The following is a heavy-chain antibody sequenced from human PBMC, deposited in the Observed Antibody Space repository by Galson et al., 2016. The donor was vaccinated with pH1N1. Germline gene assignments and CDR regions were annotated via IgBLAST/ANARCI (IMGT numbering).Heavy chain of an antibody. CDR2: IYWDDDK. CDR1: GLSITTNGVS. CDR3: ANRNGGNSAPFDS. J-gene: IGHJ4*02. Sequence: PALVKPTQTLTLTCTLSGLSITTNGVSVGWLRQPPGKALEWLALIYWDDDKRYSPSLKTRLTITRDTSKTQVVLTMTNMGPEDTATHWCANRNGGNSAPFDSWGQGTLVTVSS. D-gene: IGHD4-23*01. V-gene: IGHV2-5*02.